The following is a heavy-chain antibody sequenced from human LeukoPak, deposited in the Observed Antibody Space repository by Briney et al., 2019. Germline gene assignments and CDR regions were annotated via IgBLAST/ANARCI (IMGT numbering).Heavy chain of an antibody. V-gene: IGHV3-9*01. CDR1: GFTFDDYA. CDR2: ISWNSGSR. CDR3: ARAIPADFNL. J-gene: IGHJ2*01. Sequence: PGGALRLCCGASGFTFDDYARERGRQARGKGVEWVSGISWNSGSRNYADSVKGRFTISRDNAKNTVHLQMHSLRDDDTAVYYCARAIPADFNLSGRGTLVTVSS.